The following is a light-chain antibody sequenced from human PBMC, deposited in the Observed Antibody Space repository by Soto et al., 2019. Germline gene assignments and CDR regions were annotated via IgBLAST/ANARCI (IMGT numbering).Light chain of an antibody. V-gene: IGKV3-11*01. CDR2: DAS. CDR1: QTVGKD. CDR3: QQRSNWPSTT. J-gene: IGKJ4*01. Sequence: IVLTQSPATLSLSPGERASLSCRASQTVGKDLAWYQVRPGQAPRLLIFDASTRATGVPPRFSGSRSGSDFTPAINRLEPEDFAVYYAQQRSNWPSTTFGGGTKVEIK.